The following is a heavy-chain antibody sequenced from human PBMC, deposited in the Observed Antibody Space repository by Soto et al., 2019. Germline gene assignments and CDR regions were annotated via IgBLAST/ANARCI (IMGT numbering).Heavy chain of an antibody. CDR3: ATVGTEDGITY. Sequence: PGGSLRLSCAASGFTFSNYGMSWVRQAPGKGLEWVSAIGSSGGTTYYADSVKGRFTISRDNSKNTLYLQMNSLRAEDTAVYYCATVGTEDGITYWGQGTLVTVSS. CDR2: IGSSGGTT. CDR1: GFTFSNYG. V-gene: IGHV3-23*01. J-gene: IGHJ4*02. D-gene: IGHD1-20*01.